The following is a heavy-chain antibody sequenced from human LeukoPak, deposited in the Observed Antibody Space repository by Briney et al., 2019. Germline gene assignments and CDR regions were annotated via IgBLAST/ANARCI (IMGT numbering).Heavy chain of an antibody. J-gene: IGHJ3*02. CDR1: GFTFSDYY. D-gene: IGHD5-18*01. Sequence: GRSLRLSCAASGFTFSDYYMSWIRQAPGKGLEWVSYISSSGSTIYYADSVKGRFTISRDNAKNSLYLEMNSLRAEDTAVYYCARVNTALDAFDIWGQGTMVTVSS. CDR3: ARVNTALDAFDI. CDR2: ISSSGSTI. V-gene: IGHV3-11*01.